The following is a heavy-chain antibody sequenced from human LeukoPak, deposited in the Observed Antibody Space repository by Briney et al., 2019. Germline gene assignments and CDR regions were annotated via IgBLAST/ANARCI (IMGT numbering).Heavy chain of an antibody. J-gene: IGHJ4*02. Sequence: GRSLRLSCAASGFTFRSYPMHWVRQAPGKGLEWVAVISYDGSEKHYADPVKGRFTISRDNSKNTLYLQMNSLRAEGTAVYYCAREGSSGYYPYWGQGILVTVSS. V-gene: IGHV3-30-3*01. CDR3: AREGSSGYYPY. CDR2: ISYDGSEK. D-gene: IGHD3-22*01. CDR1: GFTFRSYP.